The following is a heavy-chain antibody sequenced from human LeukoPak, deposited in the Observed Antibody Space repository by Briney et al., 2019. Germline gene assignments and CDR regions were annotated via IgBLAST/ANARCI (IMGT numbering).Heavy chain of an antibody. Sequence: SETLSLTCTVSGGSISSYYWSWIRQPPGKGLEWIGYIYYSGSTNYNPSLKSRVTISVDTSKNQFSLNLRSATAADTAVYYCSRGDILTGYSYWGQGTLVTVSS. D-gene: IGHD3-9*01. CDR1: GGSISSYY. CDR3: SRGDILTGYSY. V-gene: IGHV4-59*12. CDR2: IYYSGST. J-gene: IGHJ4*02.